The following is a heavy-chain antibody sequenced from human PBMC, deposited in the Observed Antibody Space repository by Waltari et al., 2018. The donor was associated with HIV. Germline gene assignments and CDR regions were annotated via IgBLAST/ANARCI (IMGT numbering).Heavy chain of an antibody. CDR1: GFSLDTGGVG. CDR3: AHRVRYYYDSTGSSHILFDY. CDR2: SYWNEDK. V-gene: IGHV2-5*01. J-gene: IGHJ4*02. D-gene: IGHD3-22*01. Sequence: QITLKESGPTLVKPTQTLTLTCTLSGFSLDTGGVGVGWIRQPPGKALEWLALSYWNEDKRYSPSLKNRLTITKGTSKNQVVLTMTNMDPVDTATYFCAHRVRYYYDSTGSSHILFDYWGQGTLVTVSS.